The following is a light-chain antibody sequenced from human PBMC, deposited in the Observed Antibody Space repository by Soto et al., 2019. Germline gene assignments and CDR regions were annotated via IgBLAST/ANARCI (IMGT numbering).Light chain of an antibody. J-gene: IGKJ4*01. CDR2: DAS. V-gene: IGKV3-11*01. CDR1: QTVGTY. CDR3: QQGSNWPRT. Sequence: EIVLTQSPATLSVSPGERATLSCRASQTVGTYLAWYQHKPGQAPRLLIYDASNRATGIPARFSGSGSETDFTLTISSLEPEDFAVYYCQQGSNWPRTFGGGTKVEIK.